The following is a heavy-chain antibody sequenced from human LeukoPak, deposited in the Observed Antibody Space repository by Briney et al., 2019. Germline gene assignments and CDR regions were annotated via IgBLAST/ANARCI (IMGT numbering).Heavy chain of an antibody. CDR2: FDPEDGET. CDR3: ACSGSYYKSIDYLDY. CDR1: GYTLTELS. Sequence: ASVKVSCKVSGYTLTELSMHWVRQAPGKGLEWMGGFDPEDGETIYAQKFQGRVTMTEDTSTDTAYMELSSLRSEDTAVYYCACSGSYYKSIDYLDYWGQGTLVTVSS. J-gene: IGHJ4*02. D-gene: IGHD3-10*02. V-gene: IGHV1-24*01.